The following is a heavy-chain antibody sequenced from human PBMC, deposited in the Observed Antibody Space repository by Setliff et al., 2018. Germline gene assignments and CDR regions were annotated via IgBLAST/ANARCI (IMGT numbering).Heavy chain of an antibody. Sequence: GGSLRLSCAAPGFTFSSYAMHWVRQAPGKRLEWVAVISFDGSNESYTDSVKGRFTISRDNSENTLYLQMNSLRADDTAVYYCARPTSAGRLWYMDVWGTGTTVTVSS. J-gene: IGHJ6*03. V-gene: IGHV3-30*10. CDR1: GFTFSSYA. CDR3: ARPTSAGRLWYMDV. CDR2: ISFDGSNE. D-gene: IGHD1-26*01.